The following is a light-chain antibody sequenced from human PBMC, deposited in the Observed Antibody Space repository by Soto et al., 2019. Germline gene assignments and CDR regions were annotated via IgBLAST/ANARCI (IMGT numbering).Light chain of an antibody. J-gene: IGLJ1*01. CDR2: AVN. Sequence: QSALTQPASVSGSPGQSITISCTGTSSDVGGYNYVSWYQQHPGKAPKLMIYAVNNRPSGVSTRFSGSKSGNTASLTISGLQPEDEADYYCSSYTSSSLYVFGTGTQLTVL. CDR1: SSDVGGYNY. V-gene: IGLV2-14*01. CDR3: SSYTSSSLYV.